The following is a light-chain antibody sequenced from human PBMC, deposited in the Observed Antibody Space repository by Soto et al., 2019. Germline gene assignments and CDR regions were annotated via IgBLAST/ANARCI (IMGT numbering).Light chain of an antibody. CDR3: QHPPTS. CDR2: DAS. CDR1: QSVSTD. Sequence: ALAQSPVALSWSAGERATLSCRASQSVSTDLAWYKQKPGQAPRLLIYDASNRATGIPVRFAGSGSGTDFALTISSLETEDFVLYYCQHPPTSFGGGTKVDIK. V-gene: IGKV3-11*01. J-gene: IGKJ4*01.